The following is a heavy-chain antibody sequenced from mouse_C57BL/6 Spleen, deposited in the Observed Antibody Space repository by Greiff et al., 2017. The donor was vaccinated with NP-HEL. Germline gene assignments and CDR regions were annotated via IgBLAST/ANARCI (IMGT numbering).Heavy chain of an antibody. D-gene: IGHD1-1*01. CDR1: GYTFTSYC. J-gene: IGHJ1*03. CDR3: AREYYYGSSYYGYCDV. V-gene: IGHV1-81*01. Sequence: QVQLQQSGAELARPGASVKLSCKASGYTFTSYCIRWVKQSTGQGLEWIGEIYPRSGNTYYNEKFKGKATLTADKSSSTAYMELRSLTSEDSAVYCGAREYYYGSSYYGYCDVWGTGTTVTVSS. CDR2: IYPRSGNT.